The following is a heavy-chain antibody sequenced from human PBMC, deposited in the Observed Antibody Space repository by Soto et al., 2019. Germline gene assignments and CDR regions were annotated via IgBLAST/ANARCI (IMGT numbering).Heavy chain of an antibody. CDR3: ARAAYNTDY. V-gene: IGHV4-59*01. CDR2: IHYTGST. J-gene: IGHJ4*02. Sequence: QVQLQESGPGLVKPSETLSLTCTVSGGSISSYYWNWIRQPPGKGLEWIGYIHYTGSTNYNPSLKSRVAMSVATSKNQFSLKLSSVTAADTALYYCARAAYNTDYWGQGTLVTVSS. CDR1: GGSISSYY. D-gene: IGHD1-1*01.